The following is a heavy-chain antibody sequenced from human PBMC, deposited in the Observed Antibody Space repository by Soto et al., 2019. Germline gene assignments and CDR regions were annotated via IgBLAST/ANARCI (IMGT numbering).Heavy chain of an antibody. CDR2: INPNSGGT. V-gene: IGHV1-2*04. CDR3: ATGIAAAGIGGAFDI. D-gene: IGHD6-13*01. J-gene: IGHJ3*02. CDR1: GYTFTGYY. Sequence: ASVKVSCKASGYTFTGYYMHWVRQAPGQGLEWMGWINPNSGGTNYAQKFQGWVTMTRDTSISTAYMELSRLRSDDTAMYYCATGIAAAGIGGAFDIWGQGTMVTVSS.